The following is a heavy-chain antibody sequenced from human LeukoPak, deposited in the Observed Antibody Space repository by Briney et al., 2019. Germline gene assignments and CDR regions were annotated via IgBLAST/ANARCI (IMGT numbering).Heavy chain of an antibody. D-gene: IGHD7-27*01. J-gene: IGHJ4*02. CDR3: ARKPALGYSDY. V-gene: IGHV4-34*01. CDR2: INHSGST. CDR1: GGSFSGYY. Sequence: SETLSLTCAVYGGSFSGYYWSWIRQPPGKGLEWIGEINHSGSTNYNPSLKSRVTISVDTSKNQFSLKLSSVTAADTAGYYCARKPALGYSDYWGQGTLVTVSS.